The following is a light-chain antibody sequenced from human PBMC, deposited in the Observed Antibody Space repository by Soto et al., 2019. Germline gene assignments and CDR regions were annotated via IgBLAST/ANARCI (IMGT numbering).Light chain of an antibody. Sequence: EIVLTQSPATLSLSPRERATLSCRASQSVSSYLAWYQQKPGQAPKLLIYDASNMATGIPARFSGSGSGTDFTLTVSSLEPEDVAVYYCQQRSNWPLTFGGGTKVEIK. CDR2: DAS. CDR3: QQRSNWPLT. CDR1: QSVSSY. J-gene: IGKJ4*01. V-gene: IGKV3-11*01.